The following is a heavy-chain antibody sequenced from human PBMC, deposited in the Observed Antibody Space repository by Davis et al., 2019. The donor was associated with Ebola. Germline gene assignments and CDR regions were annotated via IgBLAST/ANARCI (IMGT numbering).Heavy chain of an antibody. CDR1: GGTFSSYA. CDR3: AKIMGYYYGMDV. V-gene: IGHV1-69*13. J-gene: IGHJ6*02. CDR2: IIPIFGTA. Sequence: AASVKVSCKASGGTFSSYAISWVRQALGQGLEWMGGIIPIFGTANYAQKFQGRVTITADESTSTAYMELSSLRSEDTAVYYCAKIMGYYYGMDVWGQGTTVTVSS.